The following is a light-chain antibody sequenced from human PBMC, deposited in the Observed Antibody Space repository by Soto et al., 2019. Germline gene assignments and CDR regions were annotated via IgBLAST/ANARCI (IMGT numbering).Light chain of an antibody. Sequence: IQLTQSPSTLSASVGDRVTVTCRASQSVDSFLSWYQQKPGEAPKLLIYAASTLQTGVSSRFSGTGSGTDFTLTITSLQPEDFATYYCQQGYSSPQSFGGVTKVDIK. V-gene: IGKV1-39*01. CDR3: QQGYSSPQS. CDR2: AAS. CDR1: QSVDSF. J-gene: IGKJ4*01.